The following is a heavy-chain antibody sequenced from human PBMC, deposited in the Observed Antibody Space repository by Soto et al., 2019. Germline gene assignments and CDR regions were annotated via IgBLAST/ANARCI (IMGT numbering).Heavy chain of an antibody. V-gene: IGHV3-53*04. Sequence: RGGSLRLSCAASGFTFSSNYISWVRQAPGKGLEWVSVIYSGGSTYYADSVKGRFTISRHNSKNTLYLQMNSLRAEDTAVYYCARVVYYYYYMDVWGKGTTVTVSS. CDR1: GFTFSSNY. CDR2: IYSGGST. CDR3: ARVVYYYYYMDV. J-gene: IGHJ6*03.